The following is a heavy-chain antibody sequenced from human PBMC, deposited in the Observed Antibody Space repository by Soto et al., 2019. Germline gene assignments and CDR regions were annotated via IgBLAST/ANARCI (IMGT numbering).Heavy chain of an antibody. Sequence: PAGCLALSCAASGVTCSSYAVGGVRKAPVKGLEWVSTLSGSGSGSYYPDYLRGRFTISRDNSKNTLYLQMNNLRAEDTAVYYCAKAPISLDGSGYYFASFDYWGHGTRVTVSS. J-gene: IGHJ4*01. CDR1: GVTCSSYA. CDR3: AKAPISLDGSGYYFASFDY. D-gene: IGHD3-22*01. CDR2: LSGSGSGS. V-gene: IGHV3-23*01.